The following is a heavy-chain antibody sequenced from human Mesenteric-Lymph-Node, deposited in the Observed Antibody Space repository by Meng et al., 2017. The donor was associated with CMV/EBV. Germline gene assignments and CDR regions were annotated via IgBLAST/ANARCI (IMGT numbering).Heavy chain of an antibody. D-gene: IGHD5-12*01. Sequence: WMSWVRQAPGKGLEWVGRIKSKTDGGTTDYAAPVKGRFTISRDDSKNTLYLQMNSLKTEDTAVYYCTTDQSGGYSGYDLITNAFDIWGQGTMVTVSS. CDR2: IKSKTDGGTT. CDR3: TTDQSGGYSGYDLITNAFDI. V-gene: IGHV3-15*01. CDR1: W. J-gene: IGHJ3*02.